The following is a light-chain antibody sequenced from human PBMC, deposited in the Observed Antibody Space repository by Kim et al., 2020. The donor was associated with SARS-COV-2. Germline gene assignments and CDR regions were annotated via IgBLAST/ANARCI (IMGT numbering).Light chain of an antibody. CDR3: QHYGNRGT. CDR1: QTISSN. V-gene: IGKV3-15*01. Sequence: MTQSPATLSASAGERATISCRSSQTISSNFAWYQQRPGQAPRLLIYGPSTRATGIPASFSGSGSGTEFTLTINSLQSEDVAVYYCQHYGNRGTFGRGTKVDIK. CDR2: GPS. J-gene: IGKJ4*02.